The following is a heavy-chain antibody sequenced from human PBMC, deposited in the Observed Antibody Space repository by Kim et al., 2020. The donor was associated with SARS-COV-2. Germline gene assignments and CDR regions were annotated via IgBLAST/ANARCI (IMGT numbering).Heavy chain of an antibody. V-gene: IGHV5-51*01. CDR2: IYPGDSDT. CDR1: GYSFTSYW. CDR3: ARSSFSYYGSGSYGLFDY. D-gene: IGHD3-10*01. J-gene: IGHJ4*02. Sequence: GESLKISCKGSGYSFTSYWIGWVRQMPGKGLEWMGIIYPGDSDTRYSPSFQGQVTISADKSISTAYLQWSSLKASDTAMYYCARSSFSYYGSGSYGLFDYWGQGTLVTVSS.